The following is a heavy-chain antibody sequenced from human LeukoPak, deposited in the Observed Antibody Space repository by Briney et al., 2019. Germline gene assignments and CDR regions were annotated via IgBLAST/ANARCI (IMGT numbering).Heavy chain of an antibody. CDR2: IIPIFGTA. CDR1: GGTFSSYA. Sequence: GPSVKVSCKASGGTFSSYAISWVRQAPGQGLEWMGGIIPIFGTANYAQKFQGRVTITADESTSTAYMELSSLRSEDTAVYYCARVPRYSLVRFDYWGQGTLATVSS. V-gene: IGHV1-69*13. J-gene: IGHJ4*02. D-gene: IGHD6-13*01. CDR3: ARVPRYSLVRFDY.